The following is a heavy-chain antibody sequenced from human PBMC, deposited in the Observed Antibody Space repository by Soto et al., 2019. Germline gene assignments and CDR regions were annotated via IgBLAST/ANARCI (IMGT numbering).Heavy chain of an antibody. CDR3: ARTGGVMATVIGRAFDI. CDR1: GGTFSSYA. D-gene: IGHD5-18*01. Sequence: QVQLVQSGAEVKKPGSSVKVSCKASGGTFSSYAISWVRQAPGQGLEWMGWIIPIFGTANYAQKFQGRVTITADESTSTAYMELGSLRSEDTAVYYCARTGGVMATVIGRAFDIWGQGTMVTVSS. CDR2: IIPIFGTA. V-gene: IGHV1-69*01. J-gene: IGHJ3*02.